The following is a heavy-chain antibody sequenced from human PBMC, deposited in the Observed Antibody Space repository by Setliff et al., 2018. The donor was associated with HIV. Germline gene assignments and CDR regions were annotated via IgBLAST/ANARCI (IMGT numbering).Heavy chain of an antibody. D-gene: IGHD3-22*01. V-gene: IGHV1-2*02. CDR1: GYTFTDYY. J-gene: IGHJ4*01. CDR2: INPKSGDT. Sequence: ASVKVSCKASGYTFTDYYLHWVRQGPGQGLEWMGWINPKSGDTKYAQKFQGRVTMTRDTSISTVYMELSRLRSDDTAVYYFTRGDSSVYFEYWGHGTLVTVSS. CDR3: TRGDSSVYFEY.